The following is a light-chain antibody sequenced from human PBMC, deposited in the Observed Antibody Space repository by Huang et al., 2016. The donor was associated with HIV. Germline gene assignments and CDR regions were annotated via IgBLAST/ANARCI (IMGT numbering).Light chain of an antibody. Sequence: IVMTQSPDTLSVSPGERATLSCRAGQSVTHSLAWYQQKPGQAPRLLIYGTSTRATGIPGRFSGSWSGTDFTLTISSLQSDDFGVYYCQQYHYWPPVTFGQGTKVEI. J-gene: IGKJ1*01. CDR1: QSVTHS. V-gene: IGKV3-15*01. CDR3: QQYHYWPPVT. CDR2: GTS.